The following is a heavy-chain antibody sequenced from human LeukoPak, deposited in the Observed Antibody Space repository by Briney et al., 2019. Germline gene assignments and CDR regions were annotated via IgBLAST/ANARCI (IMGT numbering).Heavy chain of an antibody. CDR1: GGSFSGYY. CDR3: ARHRIVVVVAATPSGWFDP. CDR2: ANHSGST. J-gene: IGHJ5*02. V-gene: IGHV4-34*01. Sequence: SETLSLTCAVYGGSFSGYYWSWIRQPPGKGLEWIGEANHSGSTNYNPSLKSRVTISVDTSKNQFSLKLSSVTAADTAVYYCARHRIVVVVAATPSGWFDPWGQGTLVTVSS. D-gene: IGHD2-15*01.